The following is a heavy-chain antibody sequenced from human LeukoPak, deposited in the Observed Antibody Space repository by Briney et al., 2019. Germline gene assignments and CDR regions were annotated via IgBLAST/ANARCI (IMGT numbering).Heavy chain of an antibody. J-gene: IGHJ4*02. V-gene: IGHV3-53*01. D-gene: IGHD2-2*01. CDR3: ARVGGVPAAHFDY. Sequence: PGGSLRLSCAASGFTVSTKYMSWVRQAPGKGLEWVSLIYSSGTTYYADSVKGRFTISRDNSKNSLYLQMNSLRAEDTAVCYCARVGGVPAAHFDYWGQGTLVTVSS. CDR2: IYSSGTT. CDR1: GFTVSTKY.